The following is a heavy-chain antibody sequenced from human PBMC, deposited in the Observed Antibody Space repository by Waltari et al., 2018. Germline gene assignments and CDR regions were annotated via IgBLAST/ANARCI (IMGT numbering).Heavy chain of an antibody. J-gene: IGHJ3*02. Sequence: QVQLQESGPGLVKPSETLSLTCAVSGYSISSGHYWGWIRQHPGKGLEWIGSIYHSGSTYYNPSLKSRVTISVDTSKNQFSLKLSSVTAADTAVYYCARPGNDDAFDIWGQGTMVTVSS. CDR2: IYHSGST. V-gene: IGHV4-38-2*01. CDR3: ARPGNDDAFDI. CDR1: GYSISSGHY. D-gene: IGHD1-1*01.